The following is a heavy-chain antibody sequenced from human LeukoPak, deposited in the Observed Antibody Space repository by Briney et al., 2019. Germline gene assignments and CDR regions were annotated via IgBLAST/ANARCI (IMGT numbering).Heavy chain of an antibody. J-gene: IGHJ6*03. D-gene: IGHD2-15*01. CDR1: GFTFSSYA. V-gene: IGHV3-23*01. CDR2: ITGSGGST. Sequence: GGSLRLSCAASGFTFSSYAMSWVRQAPGKGLEWVSAITGSGGSTYYADSVKGRFTISRDNSKNTLYLQMNSLRAEDTAIYYCAKNGDRGAYCSGGSCYPYYYYYIDVWGKGTTVTISS. CDR3: AKNGDRGAYCSGGSCYPYYYYYIDV.